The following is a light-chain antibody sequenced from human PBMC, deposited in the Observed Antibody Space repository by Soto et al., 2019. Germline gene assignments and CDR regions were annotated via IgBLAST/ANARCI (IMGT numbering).Light chain of an antibody. CDR2: GAS. Sequence: DIQMTQSPSSLSASVVDRFTITFLASHIIINYLNWYQQKPGKAPNLLIYGASNLQRGVPSRFSGSGSGTDFTLTISSLQPEDFATYYCQQSYNTPLTFGGGTKVDIK. CDR1: HIIINY. CDR3: QQSYNTPLT. V-gene: IGKV1-39*01. J-gene: IGKJ4*01.